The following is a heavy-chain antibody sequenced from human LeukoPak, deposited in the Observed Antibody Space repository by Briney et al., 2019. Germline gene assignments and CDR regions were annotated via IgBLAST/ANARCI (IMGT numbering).Heavy chain of an antibody. CDR2: ISGSGGST. J-gene: IGHJ4*02. CDR3: AKDLGGYSSSHLKGLDY. D-gene: IGHD6-13*01. V-gene: IGHV3-23*01. CDR1: GFTFSGYG. Sequence: GGSLRLSCVASGFTFSGYGMSWVRQAPGKGLEWVSTISGSGGSTYYADSVKGRFTISRDNSKNTLYLQMNSLRAEDTAVYYCAKDLGGYSSSHLKGLDYWGQGTLVTVSS.